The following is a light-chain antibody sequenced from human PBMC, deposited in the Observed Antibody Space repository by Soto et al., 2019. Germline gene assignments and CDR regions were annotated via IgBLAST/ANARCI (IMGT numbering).Light chain of an antibody. Sequence: QSVLTQPASVSGSPVQSITVSCTGTSIDIGSYNYVSWYQQHPGKVPKLIIYEVTNRPSGVSNRFSGSKSGNTASLTISGLQAEDAADYYCASFTTTSTRVFGTGTKVTVL. CDR2: EVT. CDR3: ASFTTTSTRV. J-gene: IGLJ1*01. CDR1: SIDIGSYNY. V-gene: IGLV2-14*01.